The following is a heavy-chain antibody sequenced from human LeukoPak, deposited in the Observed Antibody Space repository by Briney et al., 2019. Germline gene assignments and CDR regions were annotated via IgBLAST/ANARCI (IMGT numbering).Heavy chain of an antibody. CDR3: ARGLCGSGGCNYNYYGMDV. Sequence: PSETLSLTCTVSGASISIYFWSWIRQPAGKGLEWIGRIQTSGSPTYNPSLKSRVAISEDTSKNQFSLNLNSVTAADTAVYYCARGLCGSGGCNYNYYGMDVWGQGTTVTVSS. V-gene: IGHV4-4*07. CDR2: IQTSGSP. J-gene: IGHJ6*02. CDR1: GASISIYF. D-gene: IGHD3-10*01.